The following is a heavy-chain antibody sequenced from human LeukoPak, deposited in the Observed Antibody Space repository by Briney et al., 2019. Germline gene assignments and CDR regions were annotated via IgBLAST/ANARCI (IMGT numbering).Heavy chain of an antibody. D-gene: IGHD6-19*01. CDR1: GFTFSSYS. Sequence: GGSLRLSCAASGFTFSSYSMNWVRQAPGKGLQWVSSISSSGAKTHYADSVKGRVTISRDNAKNSYYLEMNSLVAEDTAVYYCARDPIAVVGGGSFDYWGQGILVTVSS. CDR2: ISSSGAKT. CDR3: ARDPIAVVGGGSFDY. J-gene: IGHJ4*02. V-gene: IGHV3-21*01.